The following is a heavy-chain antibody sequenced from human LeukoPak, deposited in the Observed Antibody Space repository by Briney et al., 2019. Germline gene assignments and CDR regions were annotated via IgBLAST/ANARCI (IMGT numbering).Heavy chain of an antibody. V-gene: IGHV4-59*01. CDR1: GGSISSYY. J-gene: IGHJ6*03. CDR3: ARDLCSSTSCWGNYYYMDV. D-gene: IGHD2-2*01. CDR2: IYYSGST. Sequence: SETLSLTCTVSGGSISSYYWSWIRQPPGKGLEWIGYIYYSGSTNYNPSLKSRVTISVDTSKNQFSLKPSSVTAADTAVYYCARDLCSSTSCWGNYYYMDVWGKGTTVTVSS.